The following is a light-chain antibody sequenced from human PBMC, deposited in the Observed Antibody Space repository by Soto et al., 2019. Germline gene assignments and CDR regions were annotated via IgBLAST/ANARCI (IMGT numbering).Light chain of an antibody. CDR3: QPWGTGFLVV. CDR1: SGHSSYA. J-gene: IGLJ2*01. Sequence: QPVLTQSPSASASLGASVKLTCTLSSGHSSYAIAWHQQQPEKGPRYLMKLDSDGSHTKGDAIPDRFSGSSSGAERYLTIPSLRFEVGGDDYCQPWGTGFLVVFGGGTTLT. V-gene: IGLV4-69*01. CDR2: LDSDGSH.